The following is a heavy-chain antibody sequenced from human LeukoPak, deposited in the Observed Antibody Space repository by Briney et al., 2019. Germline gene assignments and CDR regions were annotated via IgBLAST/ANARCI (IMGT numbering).Heavy chain of an antibody. CDR2: IYHSGST. J-gene: IGHJ4*02. V-gene: IGHV4-38-2*02. CDR3: ARAYYYDSSGYSY. D-gene: IGHD3-22*01. CDR1: GYSISSGYY. Sequence: SETLSLTCTVSGYSISSGYYWGWIRQPPGKGLEWIGSIYHSGSTYYNPSLKSRVTISVDTSKNQFSLKLSSVTAADTAVYYCARAYYYDSSGYSYWGQGTLVTVSS.